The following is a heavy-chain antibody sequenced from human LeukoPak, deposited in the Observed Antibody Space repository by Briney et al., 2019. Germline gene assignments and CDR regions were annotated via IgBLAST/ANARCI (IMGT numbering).Heavy chain of an antibody. CDR1: GDTVNTRRYY. V-gene: IGHV4-39*01. CDR3: ARRDIVKGGFDY. J-gene: IGHJ4*02. Sequence: SETLSLTCPVSGDTVNTRRYYWGWIRQPPGKGLEWIVSIYHIVSTYYEPSLMSRVTISIDKSRNQFSLNLTSVTTADTALYFCARRDIVKGGFDYWGQGTLVTVSS. D-gene: IGHD3-16*02. CDR2: IYHIVST.